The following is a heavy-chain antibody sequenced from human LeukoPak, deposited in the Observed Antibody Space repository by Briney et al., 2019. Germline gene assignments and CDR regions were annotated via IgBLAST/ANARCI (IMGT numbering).Heavy chain of an antibody. CDR1: GDSSSNYY. CDR3: AKWGYFDSSGYFVAEY. J-gene: IGHJ4*02. Sequence: SETLSLTCTISGDSSSNYYWNWIRQPPGKGLEYIGWIHYSGSTDYNPSLKSRVTISLDRSKRQLSLILRSVTAADTAVYYCAKWGYFDSSGYFVAEYRGQGTLVTVSS. V-gene: IGHV4-59*01. D-gene: IGHD3-22*01. CDR2: IHYSGST.